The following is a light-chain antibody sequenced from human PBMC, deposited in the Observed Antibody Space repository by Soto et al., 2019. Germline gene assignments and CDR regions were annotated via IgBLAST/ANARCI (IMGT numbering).Light chain of an antibody. Sequence: EIVLTQSPGTLSLSPGERATLSCRASQSVSSSYLAWYQQKPGQAPRLLIYGASSRATGIPDRFSGSGSGTDFTLTISRLDPEDFAVYYCQQYGSSLLTFGPGTKVDIK. V-gene: IGKV3-20*01. CDR1: QSVSSSY. J-gene: IGKJ3*01. CDR2: GAS. CDR3: QQYGSSLLT.